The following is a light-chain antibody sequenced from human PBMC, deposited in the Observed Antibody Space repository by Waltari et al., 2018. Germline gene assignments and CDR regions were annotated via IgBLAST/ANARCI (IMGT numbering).Light chain of an antibody. J-gene: IGLJ3*02. CDR1: SNNVGNHG. CDR3: SAWDSSLSAWV. V-gene: IGLV10-54*04. Sequence: QAGLTQPPSVSKGLRQTATLTCTGNSNNVGNHGAALLQQHQGHPPKLLSYRNNNRPSGISERFSASRSGNTASLNITGLQPEDEADYYCSAWDSSLSAWVFGGGTKLTVL. CDR2: RNN.